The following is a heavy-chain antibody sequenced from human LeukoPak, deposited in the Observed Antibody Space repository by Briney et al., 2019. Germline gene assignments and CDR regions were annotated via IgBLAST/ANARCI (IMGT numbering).Heavy chain of an antibody. CDR2: IHYSGNT. V-gene: IGHV4-39*01. CDR3: ASSPSKQEDWFDP. Sequence: SGTLSLTCTVSGDSVGSTNYYWGWIRQPPGKGLEWIGYIHYSGNTFYNPSLESRVTISVDTSNNQFSLKLRSVTAADTAVYFCASSPSKQEDWFDPWGQGTLVTVSS. D-gene: IGHD6-13*01. CDR1: GDSVGSTNYY. J-gene: IGHJ5*02.